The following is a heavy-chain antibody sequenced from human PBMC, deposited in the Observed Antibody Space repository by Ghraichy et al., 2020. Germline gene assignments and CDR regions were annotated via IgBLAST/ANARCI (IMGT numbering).Heavy chain of an antibody. Sequence: SVKVSCKASGGTFSSYAISWVRQAPGQGLEWMGGIIPIFGTANYAQKFQGRVTITADESKSTAYMELSSLRSEDTAVYYCARGAYDSSGYYEGSFDYWGQGTLVTVSS. CDR2: IIPIFGTA. CDR1: GGTFSSYA. V-gene: IGHV1-69*13. J-gene: IGHJ4*02. CDR3: ARGAYDSSGYYEGSFDY. D-gene: IGHD3-22*01.